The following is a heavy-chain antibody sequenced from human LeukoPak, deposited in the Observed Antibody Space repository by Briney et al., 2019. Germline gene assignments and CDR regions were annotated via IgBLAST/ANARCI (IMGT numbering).Heavy chain of an antibody. CDR1: GGSISSSSYY. Sequence: SETLSLTCTVSGGSISSSSYYWGWIRQPPGKGLEWIGSIYYSGSTYYNPSLKSRVTISVDTSKNQFSLKLSSVTAADTAVYYCARLMTTITIFDYWGQGTLVTVSS. J-gene: IGHJ4*02. CDR3: ARLMTTITIFDY. D-gene: IGHD4-11*01. V-gene: IGHV4-39*01. CDR2: IYYSGST.